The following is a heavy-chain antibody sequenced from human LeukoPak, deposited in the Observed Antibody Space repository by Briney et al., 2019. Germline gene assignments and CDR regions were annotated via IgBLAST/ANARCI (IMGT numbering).Heavy chain of an antibody. CDR3: AISSGWYVFDY. Sequence: GGSLRLSCAASGFTFSSYAMHWVRQAPGKGLEWVSAISGSGGSTYYADSVKGRFTISRDNSKNTLYLQMNSLRAEDTAVYYCAISSGWYVFDYWGQGTLVTVSS. CDR2: ISGSGGST. D-gene: IGHD6-19*01. CDR1: GFTFSSYA. V-gene: IGHV3-23*01. J-gene: IGHJ4*02.